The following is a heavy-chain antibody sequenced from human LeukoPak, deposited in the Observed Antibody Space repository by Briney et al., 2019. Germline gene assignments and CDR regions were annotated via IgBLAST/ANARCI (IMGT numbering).Heavy chain of an antibody. CDR1: GRSISPYY. Sequence: SETLSLTCPVAGRSISPYYWSWIRQTPGKGMEWIGYILYSGTTTNFNPYLKNRVTISVETSKNQFSLKLSSVTAADTALYYCARVGDWNDLVYWGQGTLVTVSS. D-gene: IGHD1-1*01. V-gene: IGHV4-59*01. CDR2: ILYSGTTT. CDR3: ARVGDWNDLVY. J-gene: IGHJ4*02.